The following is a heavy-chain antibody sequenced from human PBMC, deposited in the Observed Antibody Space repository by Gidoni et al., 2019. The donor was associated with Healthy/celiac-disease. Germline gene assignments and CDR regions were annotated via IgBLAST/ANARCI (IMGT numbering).Heavy chain of an antibody. J-gene: IGHJ6*03. CDR2: ISSISRYI. Sequence: EVQLVESGGGLVKPGGSLRLSCAASGFTFSSYSMNWVRQAPGKGLEWVSSISSISRYIYYADSVKGRFTISRDNAKNSLYLQMNSLRAEDTAVYYCARDDRDIVLMVYADYYYYMDVWGKGTTVTVSS. CDR1: GFTFSSYS. CDR3: ARDDRDIVLMVYADYYYYMDV. V-gene: IGHV3-21*01. D-gene: IGHD2-8*01.